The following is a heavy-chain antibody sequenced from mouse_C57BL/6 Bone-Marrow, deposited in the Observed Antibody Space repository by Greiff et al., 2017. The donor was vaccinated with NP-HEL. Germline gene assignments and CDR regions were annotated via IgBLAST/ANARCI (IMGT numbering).Heavy chain of an antibody. V-gene: IGHV1-64*01. CDR2: IHPNSGST. D-gene: IGHD2-4*01. Sequence: VQLQQPGAELVKPGASVKLSCKASGYTFTSYWMHWVKQRPGQGLEWIGMIHPNSGSTNYNEKFKSKATLTVDKSSSTAYMQLSSLTSEDSAVYYCARPPIYYDYDGGHYYAMDYWGQGTSVTVSS. J-gene: IGHJ4*01. CDR1: GYTFTSYW. CDR3: ARPPIYYDYDGGHYYAMDY.